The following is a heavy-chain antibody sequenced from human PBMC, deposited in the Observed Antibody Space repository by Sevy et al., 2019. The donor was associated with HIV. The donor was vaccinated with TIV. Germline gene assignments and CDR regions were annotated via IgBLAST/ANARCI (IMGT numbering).Heavy chain of an antibody. V-gene: IGHV3-13*01. J-gene: IGHJ2*01. CDR1: GFTFSSYD. D-gene: IGHD3-22*01. CDR3: ARAPGRDYYDSSGYYFPLWYFDL. Sequence: GGSLRLSCAASGFTFSSYDMHWVRQATGKGLEWVSAIGTAGDTYYPGYVKGRFTISRENAKNTLYLQMNSLRAGDTAVHDFARAPGRDYYDSSGYYFPLWYFDLWGRGTLVTVSS. CDR2: IGTAGDT.